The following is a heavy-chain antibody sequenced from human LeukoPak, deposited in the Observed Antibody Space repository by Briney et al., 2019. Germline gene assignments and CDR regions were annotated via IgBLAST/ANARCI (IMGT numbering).Heavy chain of an antibody. V-gene: IGHV4-59*01. CDR1: GGSICSYY. J-gene: IGHJ4*02. Sequence: PSETLSLTCTVSGGSICSYYWSWIRQPPGKGLEWIGYIYYSGSTNYNPSLKSRVTISVDTSKNQFSLKLTSVTAADTAVYYCARGGGSGYSYGWGQGTLVTVSS. CDR2: IYYSGST. CDR3: ARGGGSGYSYG. D-gene: IGHD5-18*01.